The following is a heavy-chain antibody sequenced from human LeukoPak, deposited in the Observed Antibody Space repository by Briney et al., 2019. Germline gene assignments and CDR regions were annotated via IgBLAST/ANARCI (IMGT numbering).Heavy chain of an antibody. V-gene: IGHV3-21*01. Sequence: GGSLRLSCAASGFTLSSYSMNWVRQAPGKGLEWVSSISSSSSYIYYADSVKGRFTISRDNAKNSLYLQMNSLRAEDTAVYYCARDHGYSYGFDLWGRGTLVTVSS. CDR1: GFTLSSYS. D-gene: IGHD5-18*01. J-gene: IGHJ2*01. CDR3: ARDHGYSYGFDL. CDR2: ISSSSSYI.